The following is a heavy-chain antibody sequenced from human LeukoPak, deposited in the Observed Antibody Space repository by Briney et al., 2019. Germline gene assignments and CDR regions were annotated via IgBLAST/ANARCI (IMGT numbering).Heavy chain of an antibody. CDR1: GFTFSTYA. V-gene: IGHV3-23*01. J-gene: IGHJ6*03. CDR3: AKDGSSSGYPYYMDV. D-gene: IGHD5-12*01. Sequence: SGGSLRLSCEVSGFTFSTYAMSWVRQAPGKGLEWVSVISGSGGSTYYADSVKGRFTISRDNSKNTLYLQMNGLRAEDTAVYYCAKDGSSSGYPYYMDVWGKGTTVTVSS. CDR2: ISGSGGST.